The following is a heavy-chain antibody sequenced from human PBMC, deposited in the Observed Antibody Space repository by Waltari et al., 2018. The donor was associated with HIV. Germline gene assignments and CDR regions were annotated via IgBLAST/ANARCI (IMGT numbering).Heavy chain of an antibody. CDR1: GNSFRSYW. V-gene: IGHV5-51*01. D-gene: IGHD4-17*01. CDR3: ARRQGDYRTAFNI. CDR2: IYPGDSDT. J-gene: IGHJ3*02. Sequence: IHLVQSGGEMKKAGEPPGIPCKAAGNSFRSYWIGWVRQLPGKGLEWMGIIYPGDSDTIYSPSFQGQVTISVDKSITTAYLQWSSLKASDTAIYYCARRQGDYRTAFNIWGQGTMVTVSP.